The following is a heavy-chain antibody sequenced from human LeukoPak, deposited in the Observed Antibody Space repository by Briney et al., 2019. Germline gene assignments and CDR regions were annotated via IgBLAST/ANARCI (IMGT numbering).Heavy chain of an antibody. D-gene: IGHD4-17*01. V-gene: IGHV4-34*01. CDR2: INHSGST. J-gene: IGHJ6*02. Sequence: SETLSLTCAVYGGSFSGYYWSWIRQPPGKGLEWIGEINHSGSTNYNPSLKSRVTISVDTSKNQFSLRLSPVTAADTAVYYCARGLRLGMDVWGQGTTVTVSS. CDR1: GGSFSGYY. CDR3: ARGLRLGMDV.